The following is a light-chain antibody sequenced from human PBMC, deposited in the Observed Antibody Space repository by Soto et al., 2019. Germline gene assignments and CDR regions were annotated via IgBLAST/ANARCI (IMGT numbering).Light chain of an antibody. V-gene: IGKV3-20*01. CDR1: QNISNY. CDR2: GAS. CDR3: QQYGSSGT. J-gene: IGKJ1*01. Sequence: LVLTDSPATLSFSPGKRASLSCRASQNISNYLIWYQQKPGQAPRLLIYGASNRATGIPDRFSGSGSGTDFTLTISRLEPEDFAVYYCQQYGSSGTFGQGTKVDIK.